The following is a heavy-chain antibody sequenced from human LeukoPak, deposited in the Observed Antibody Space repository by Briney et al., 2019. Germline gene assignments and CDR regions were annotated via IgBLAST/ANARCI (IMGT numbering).Heavy chain of an antibody. CDR3: ARVSDDSGWNFDY. Sequence: ASVKVSCKASGYTFTSFAVHWVRQAPGQRLEWMGWINAGTGNRKYSQKFQDRVTITRETSATTAYMELSSLTSENTAVYYCARVSDDSGWNFDYWGQGTLVTVSS. CDR1: GYTFTSFA. V-gene: IGHV1-3*01. D-gene: IGHD6-19*01. J-gene: IGHJ4*02. CDR2: INAGTGNR.